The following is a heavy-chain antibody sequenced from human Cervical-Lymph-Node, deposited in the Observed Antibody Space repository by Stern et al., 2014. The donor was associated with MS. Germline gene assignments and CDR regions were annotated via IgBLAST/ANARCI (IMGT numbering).Heavy chain of an antibody. J-gene: IGHJ5*02. Sequence: VQLVQSGAEVKNPGASAKVSCKASGFIFTDYYIYWVRQAPGQGLEWMGWIHPSSGGTRYAQKFQGWVTMTRDTSINTVYLEVSGLKSDDTALYYCARERWTGYYTVNWFDPWGQGTLVTVSS. D-gene: IGHD3/OR15-3a*01. CDR1: GFIFTDYY. CDR2: IHPSSGGT. V-gene: IGHV1-2*04. CDR3: ARERWTGYYTVNWFDP.